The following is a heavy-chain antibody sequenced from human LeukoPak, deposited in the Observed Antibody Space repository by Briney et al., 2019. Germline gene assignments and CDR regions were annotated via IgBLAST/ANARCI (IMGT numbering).Heavy chain of an antibody. CDR3: ARARLGGLVDY. V-gene: IGHV1-69*13. CDR2: IIPIFGTA. CDR1: GYTFTSYG. D-gene: IGHD3/OR15-3a*01. Sequence: SVKVSCKASGYTFTSYGISRVRQAPGQGLEWMGGIIPIFGTANYAQKFQGRVTITADESTSTAYMELSSLRSEDTAVYYCARARLGGLVDYWGQGTLVTVSS. J-gene: IGHJ4*02.